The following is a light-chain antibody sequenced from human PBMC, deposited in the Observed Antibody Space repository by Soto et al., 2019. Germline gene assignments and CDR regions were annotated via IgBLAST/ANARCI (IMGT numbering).Light chain of an antibody. CDR1: LSISSW. J-gene: IGKJ1*01. Sequence: DIQMTQSPSTLSASVGGTVTITCRASLSISSWLAWYQQKPGIAPKLLIYKASTLQSGVPSRFRVSGYGTDFTLTISRLQPDESATYYCQQYDVYSTFCQGTKGEIK. CDR3: QQYDVYST. V-gene: IGKV1-5*03. CDR2: KAS.